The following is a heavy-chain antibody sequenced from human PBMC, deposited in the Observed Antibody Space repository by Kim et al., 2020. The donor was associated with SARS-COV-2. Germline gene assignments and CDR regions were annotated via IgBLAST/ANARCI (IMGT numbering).Heavy chain of an antibody. Sequence: GGSLRLSCAASGFTFDDYAMHWVRQAPGKGLEWVSLISGDGGSTYYADSVKGRFTISRDNSKNSLYLQMNSLRTEDTALYYCAKDIYPVTRYYYYYYGMDVWGQGTTVTVSS. V-gene: IGHV3-43*02. D-gene: IGHD4-17*01. CDR2: ISGDGGST. CDR3: AKDIYPVTRYYYYYYGMDV. J-gene: IGHJ6*02. CDR1: GFTFDDYA.